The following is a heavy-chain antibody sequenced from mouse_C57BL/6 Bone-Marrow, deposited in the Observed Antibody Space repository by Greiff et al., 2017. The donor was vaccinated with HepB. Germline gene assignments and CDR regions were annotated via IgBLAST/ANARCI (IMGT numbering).Heavy chain of an antibody. Sequence: EVKLVESGGDLVKPGGSLKLSCAASGFTFSSYGMSWVRQTPDKRLEWVATISSGGSYTYYPDSVKGRFTISRDNAKNTLYLQMSSLKSEDTAMYYCARHPYWGFDYWGQGTTLTVSS. CDR1: GFTFSSYG. CDR2: ISSGGSYT. J-gene: IGHJ2*01. D-gene: IGHD4-1*01. V-gene: IGHV5-6*01. CDR3: ARHPYWGFDY.